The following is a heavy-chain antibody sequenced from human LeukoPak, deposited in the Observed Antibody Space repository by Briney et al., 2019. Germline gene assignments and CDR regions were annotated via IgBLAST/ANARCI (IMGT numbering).Heavy chain of an antibody. D-gene: IGHD3-22*01. CDR1: GFTFSSYS. CDR3: ARSPTSPLYYYDSSGYYYDPYNWFDP. Sequence: GGSLRLSCAASGFTFSSYSMNWVRQAPGKGLEWVSSISSSSTYIYYADSVKGRFTISRDNAKNSLFLQMNSLRAEDTAVYYCARSPTSPLYYYDSSGYYYDPYNWFDPWGQGTPVTVSS. V-gene: IGHV3-21*01. CDR2: ISSSSTYI. J-gene: IGHJ5*02.